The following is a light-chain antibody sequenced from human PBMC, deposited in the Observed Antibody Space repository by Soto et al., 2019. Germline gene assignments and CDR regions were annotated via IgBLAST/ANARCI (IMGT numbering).Light chain of an antibody. CDR2: RNN. V-gene: IGLV1-44*01. J-gene: IGLJ3*02. Sequence: QSVLTQPPSASGTPGLRVTISCSGRSSNIGVNTVSWYQQLPGTAPKLLIYRNNQRPSGVPARISGSKSGTSASLAISGLQSEDEADYYCATWDDSLNGWVLGGGTKLTVL. CDR1: SSNIGVNT. CDR3: ATWDDSLNGWV.